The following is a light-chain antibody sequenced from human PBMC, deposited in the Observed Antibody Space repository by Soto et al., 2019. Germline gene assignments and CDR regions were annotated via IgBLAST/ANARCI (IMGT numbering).Light chain of an antibody. J-gene: IGLJ1*01. V-gene: IGLV2-14*01. CDR2: EVN. CDR3: TSCITANTRCV. Sequence: QSVLTQPASVSGSPGQSITISCTGTSSDIGRYSYVSWFQQHPGKVPKLVIFEVNYRPSGVSDRFSGSKSGNTASPTITGLQAEDEADYYCTSCITANTRCVFGSGTKVTVL. CDR1: SSDIGRYSY.